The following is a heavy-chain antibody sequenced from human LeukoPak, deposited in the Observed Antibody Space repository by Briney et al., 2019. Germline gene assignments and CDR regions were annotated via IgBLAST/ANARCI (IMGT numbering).Heavy chain of an antibody. J-gene: IGHJ4*02. CDR1: GFTVSSNY. CDR2: IYSGGST. Sequence: PGGSLRLSCTVSGFTVSSNYMSWVRQAPGKGLEWVSVIYSGGSTYYADSVKGRFTISRDNSKSTLYIQMNSLRAEDTAVYYCARAKPKNMVRGLIMRRESRYYFDYWGQGTLVTVSS. V-gene: IGHV3-53*01. CDR3: ARAKPKNMVRGLIMRRESRYYFDY. D-gene: IGHD3-10*01.